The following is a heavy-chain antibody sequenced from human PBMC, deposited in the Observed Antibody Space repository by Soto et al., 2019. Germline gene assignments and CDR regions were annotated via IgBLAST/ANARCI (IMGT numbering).Heavy chain of an antibody. J-gene: IGHJ4*02. V-gene: IGHV4-4*02. Sequence: SETLSLTCAVSGDSISSDYWWTWVRQPPGKGLEWIGEIYQSGSTSYNPSLKSRVTISVDKSKNQFSLGLSSVTAADTAVYYCARDSMITSGGIIVRPLFYWGQGTLVTVSS. CDR2: IYQSGST. CDR3: ARDSMITSGGIIVRPLFY. D-gene: IGHD3-16*02. CDR1: GDSISSDYW.